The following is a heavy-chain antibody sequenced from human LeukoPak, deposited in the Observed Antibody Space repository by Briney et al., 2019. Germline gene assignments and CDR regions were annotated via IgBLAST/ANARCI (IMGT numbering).Heavy chain of an antibody. J-gene: IGHJ4*02. V-gene: IGHV1-24*01. CDR3: ATIGHSGSYYIYFDY. Sequence: GASVKVSCKVSGYTLTELSMRWVRQAPGKGLEWMGGFDPEDGETIYAQKFQGRVTMTEDTSTDTAYMELSSLRSEDTAVYYCATIGHSGSYYIYFDYWGQGTLVTVSS. D-gene: IGHD1-26*01. CDR2: FDPEDGET. CDR1: GYTLTELS.